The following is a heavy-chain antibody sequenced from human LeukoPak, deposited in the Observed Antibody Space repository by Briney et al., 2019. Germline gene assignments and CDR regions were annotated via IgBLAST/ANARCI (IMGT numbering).Heavy chain of an antibody. D-gene: IGHD3-10*01. Sequence: PGGSLRLSCAASGFTFSSYAMSWVRQAPGKGLEWVSAISGSGGSTYYADSVKGRFTISRDNAKNSLYLQMNSLRAEDTAVYYCARGMVRGVTYFDYWGQGTLVTVSS. J-gene: IGHJ4*02. V-gene: IGHV3-23*01. CDR1: GFTFSSYA. CDR3: ARGMVRGVTYFDY. CDR2: ISGSGGST.